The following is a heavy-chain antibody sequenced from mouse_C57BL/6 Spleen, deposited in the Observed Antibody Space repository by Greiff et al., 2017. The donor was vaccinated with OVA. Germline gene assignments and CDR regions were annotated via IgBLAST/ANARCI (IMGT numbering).Heavy chain of an antibody. J-gene: IGHJ3*01. D-gene: IGHD2-4*01. V-gene: IGHV1-81*01. Sequence: VQLQQSGAELARPGASVKLSCKASGYTFTSYGISWVKQRTGQSLEWIGEIYPRSGNTYYNEKFKGKATLTADKSSSTAYMELRSLTSEDSAVYFCARGYDYDWFAYWGQGTLVTVSA. CDR3: ARGYDYDWFAY. CDR2: IYPRSGNT. CDR1: GYTFTSYG.